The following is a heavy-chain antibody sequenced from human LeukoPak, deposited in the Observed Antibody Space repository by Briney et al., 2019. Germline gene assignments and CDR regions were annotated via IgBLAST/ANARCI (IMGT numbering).Heavy chain of an antibody. Sequence: SQTLSLTCAVSGGSISSGGYSWSWIRRPPGKGLEWIGYIYHSGSTYYNPSLKSRVTISVDRSKNQFSLKLSSVTAADTAVYYCAREMVMKGAFDIWGQGTMVTVSS. CDR2: IYHSGST. CDR1: GGSISSGGYS. J-gene: IGHJ3*02. D-gene: IGHD2-21*01. V-gene: IGHV4-30-2*01. CDR3: AREMVMKGAFDI.